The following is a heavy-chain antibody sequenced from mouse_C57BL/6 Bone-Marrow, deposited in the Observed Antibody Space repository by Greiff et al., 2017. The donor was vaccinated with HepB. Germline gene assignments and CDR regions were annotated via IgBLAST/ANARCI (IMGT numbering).Heavy chain of an antibody. Sequence: EVKLVESGPGMVKPSQSLSLTCTVTGYSITSGYDWHWIRHFPGNKLEWMGYISYSGSTNYNPSLKSRISITHDTSKNHFFLKLNSVTTEDTATYYCARGNSNYGVAYWGQGTLVTVSA. J-gene: IGHJ3*01. CDR1: GYSITSGYD. D-gene: IGHD2-5*01. CDR2: ISYSGST. V-gene: IGHV3-1*01. CDR3: ARGNSNYGVAY.